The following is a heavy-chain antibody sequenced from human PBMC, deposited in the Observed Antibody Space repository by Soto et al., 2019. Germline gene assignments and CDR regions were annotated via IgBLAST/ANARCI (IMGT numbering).Heavy chain of an antibody. Sequence: PGGSLRLSCAASGFTFSSSWVHWVRQAPGKGLVWVSRINTDGTDSSYADSVKGRFTISRDNARNTLYLQMRGLRAEDTAVYYCARDYPGDGIDYWGQGTLVTVSS. CDR1: GFTFSSSW. CDR3: ARDYPGDGIDY. V-gene: IGHV3-74*01. D-gene: IGHD7-27*01. CDR2: INTDGTDS. J-gene: IGHJ4*02.